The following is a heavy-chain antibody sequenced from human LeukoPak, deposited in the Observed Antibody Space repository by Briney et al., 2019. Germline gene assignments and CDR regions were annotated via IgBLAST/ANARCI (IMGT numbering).Heavy chain of an antibody. Sequence: SETLSLTCAVYGGSLSGYYWSWIRQPPEKGLEWIGEINHSGSTKYNPSLKSRVTISVDTSKNQFSLNLNSVAAADSAVYYCARVVVGGSMRRDHENYYMDVWGKGTTVTVSS. CDR3: ARVVVGGSMRRDHENYYMDV. CDR2: INHSGST. D-gene: IGHD2-15*01. V-gene: IGHV4-34*01. CDR1: GGSLSGYY. J-gene: IGHJ6*03.